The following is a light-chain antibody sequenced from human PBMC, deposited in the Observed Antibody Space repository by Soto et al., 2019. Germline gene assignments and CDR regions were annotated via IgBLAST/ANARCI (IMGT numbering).Light chain of an antibody. CDR2: EVS. Sequence: QSALTQPASVSGSPGQSITISCTGTSRDVGGYNYVSWYQQHPGKAPKLMIYEVSNRPSGVSNRFSGSKSGNTASLTISGLQAEDEADYYCSSYTSSSTRVFGTRTKVTVL. V-gene: IGLV2-14*01. J-gene: IGLJ1*01. CDR1: SRDVGGYNY. CDR3: SSYTSSSTRV.